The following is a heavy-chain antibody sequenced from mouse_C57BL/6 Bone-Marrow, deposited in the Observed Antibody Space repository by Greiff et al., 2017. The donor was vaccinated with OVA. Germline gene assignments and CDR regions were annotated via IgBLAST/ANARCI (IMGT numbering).Heavy chain of an antibody. CDR2: IWTGGGT. D-gene: IGHD1-1*01. Sequence: VKLVESGPGLVAPSQSLSITCTVSGFSLTSYAISWVRQPPGKGLEWLGVIWTGGGTNYNSALKSRLSISKDNSKSQVFLKMNSLQTDDTARYYCARVLGYGSRYYYAMDYWGQGTSVTVSS. J-gene: IGHJ4*01. CDR3: ARVLGYGSRYYYAMDY. V-gene: IGHV2-9-1*01. CDR1: GFSLTSYA.